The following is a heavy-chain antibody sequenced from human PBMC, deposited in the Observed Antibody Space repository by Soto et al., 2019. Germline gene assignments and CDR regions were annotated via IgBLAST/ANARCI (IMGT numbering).Heavy chain of an antibody. V-gene: IGHV4-30-2*01. D-gene: IGHD3-3*01. CDR1: GGSISSGGYS. J-gene: IGHJ6*02. Sequence: QLQLQESGSGLVKPSQTLSLTCAVSGGSISSGGYSWSWIRQPPGEGLEWIGYIYHSGGTYYNPSLKSRLTISVDRSKNQFSLKLSSVTAADTAVYYCARGSFYDFWSGYYSLQNYGMDVWGRGTTVTVS. CDR2: IYHSGGT. CDR3: ARGSFYDFWSGYYSLQNYGMDV.